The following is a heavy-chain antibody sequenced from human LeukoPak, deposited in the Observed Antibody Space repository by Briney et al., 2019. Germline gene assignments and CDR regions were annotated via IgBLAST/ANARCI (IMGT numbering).Heavy chain of an antibody. CDR2: INHSGST. CDR3: ARADSSGYPPFGY. Sequence: SETLSLTCAVYGGSFSGYYWSWIRQPPGKGLEWIGEINHSGSTNYNPSLKSRVTISVDTSKNQFSLKLSSVTAADTAVYYCARADSSGYPPFGYWGQGTLVTVSS. J-gene: IGHJ4*02. D-gene: IGHD3-22*01. CDR1: GGSFSGYY. V-gene: IGHV4-34*01.